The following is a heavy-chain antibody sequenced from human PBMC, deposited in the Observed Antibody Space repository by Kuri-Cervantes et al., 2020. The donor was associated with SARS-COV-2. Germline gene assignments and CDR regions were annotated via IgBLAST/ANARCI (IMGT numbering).Heavy chain of an antibody. D-gene: IGHD4-17*01. Sequence: ASVKVSCKASGYTFTGYYMHWVRQAPGQGLEWMGWINPNSGGTNYAQKFQGWVTMTRDTSISTVYMELSRLRSDDTAVYYCARRGPTTVTTFTSLAEVGFQHWGQGTLVTVSS. CDR3: ARRGPTTVTTFTSLAEVGFQH. V-gene: IGHV1-2*04. CDR1: GYTFTGYY. CDR2: INPNSGGT. J-gene: IGHJ1*01.